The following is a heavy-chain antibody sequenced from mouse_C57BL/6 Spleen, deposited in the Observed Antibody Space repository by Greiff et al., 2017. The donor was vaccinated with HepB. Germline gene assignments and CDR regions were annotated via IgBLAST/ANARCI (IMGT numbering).Heavy chain of an antibody. CDR1: GYTFTSYG. V-gene: IGHV1-81*01. Sequence: VKLMESGAELARPGASVKLSCKASGYTFTSYGISWVKQRTGQGLEWIGEIYPRSGNTYYNEKFKGKATLTADKSSSTAYMELRSLTSEDSAVYFCARWDYDGGYFDVWGTGTTVTVSS. CDR2: IYPRSGNT. CDR3: ARWDYDGGYFDV. D-gene: IGHD2-4*01. J-gene: IGHJ1*03.